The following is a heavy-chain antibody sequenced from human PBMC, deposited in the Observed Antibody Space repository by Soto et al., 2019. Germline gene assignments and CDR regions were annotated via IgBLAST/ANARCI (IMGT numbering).Heavy chain of an antibody. V-gene: IGHV1-2*02. CDR2: INPNSGGT. CDR1: GYTFIANY. Sequence: QVQLVQSGAEVKKPGASVKVSCKGSGYTFIANYIQWVRQAPGQGLEWMGWINPNSGGTTYAQKFQGRVTLTGYTSITTAYMALSGLTSDDTAVYFCAREGSGWKYFDYWGQGSLVTVPS. J-gene: IGHJ4*02. CDR3: AREGSGWKYFDY. D-gene: IGHD6-19*01.